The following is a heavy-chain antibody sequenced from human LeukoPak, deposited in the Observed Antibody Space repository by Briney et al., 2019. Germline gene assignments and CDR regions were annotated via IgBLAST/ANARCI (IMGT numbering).Heavy chain of an antibody. D-gene: IGHD3-3*01. CDR3: AKDFNEDTIFGVCVDY. CDR1: GFTFSSYG. J-gene: IGHJ4*02. V-gene: IGHV3-33*06. CDR2: IWYDGSNK. Sequence: GRSLRLSCAASGFTFSSYGMHWVRQAPGKGLEWVAVIWYDGSNKYYADSVKGRFTISRDNSKNTLYLQMNSLRAEDTAVYHCAKDFNEDTIFGVCVDYWGQGTLVTVSS.